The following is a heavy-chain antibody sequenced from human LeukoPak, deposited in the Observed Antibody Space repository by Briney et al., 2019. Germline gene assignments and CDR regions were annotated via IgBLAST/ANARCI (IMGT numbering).Heavy chain of an antibody. Sequence: GGSLRLSCAASGLMFNIYAMSWVRQAPGKGLEWVAVISYDGSNKYYADSVKGRFTISRDNSKNTLYLQMNSLRAEDTAVYYCARESGIAAALDLWGQGTLVTVSS. J-gene: IGHJ5*02. CDR2: ISYDGSNK. D-gene: IGHD6-13*01. CDR3: ARESGIAAALDL. V-gene: IGHV3-30-3*01. CDR1: GLMFNIYA.